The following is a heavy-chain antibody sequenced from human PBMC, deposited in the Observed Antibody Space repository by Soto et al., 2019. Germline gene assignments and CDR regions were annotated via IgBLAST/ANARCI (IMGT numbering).Heavy chain of an antibody. Sequence: GESLKMSCKGSGYSFTSYCIVWVRQMPGKGLEWMGIIYPGDSDTRYSPSFQGQVTIPADKSISTAYLQWSSLKASDTAMYYCARSPDYDILTGSSYGMDVWGQGTTVTVSS. CDR3: ARSPDYDILTGSSYGMDV. V-gene: IGHV5-51*01. J-gene: IGHJ6*02. CDR1: GYSFTSYC. D-gene: IGHD3-9*01. CDR2: IYPGDSDT.